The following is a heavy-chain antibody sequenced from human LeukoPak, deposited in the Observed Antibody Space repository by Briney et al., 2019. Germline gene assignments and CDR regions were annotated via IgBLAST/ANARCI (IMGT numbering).Heavy chain of an antibody. Sequence: MSSETLSLTCTVSGGSISSGSYYWSWIRQPAGKGLEWIGRIYTSGSTNYNPSLKSRLTISVDTSKKQFSLKLSSVPAADTAVYYCARALAYSSGWYEVYWGQGTLVTVSS. CDR1: GGSISSGSYY. CDR3: ARALAYSSGWYEVY. D-gene: IGHD6-19*01. V-gene: IGHV4-61*02. CDR2: IYTSGST. J-gene: IGHJ4*02.